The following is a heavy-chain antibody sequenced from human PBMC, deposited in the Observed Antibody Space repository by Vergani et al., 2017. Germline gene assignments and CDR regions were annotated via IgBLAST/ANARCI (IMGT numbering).Heavy chain of an antibody. CDR1: GFTFDDYG. Sequence: EVQPVESGGGLVKPGGSLRLSCTTSGFTFDDYGMSWVRQAPGKGLEWVSGINWNGGSTGYADSVKGRFTISRDNAKNSLYLQMNSLRAEDTALYYCAREHRSGWTGVQSYWGQGTLVTVSS. CDR2: INWNGGST. J-gene: IGHJ4*02. V-gene: IGHV3-20*04. D-gene: IGHD6-19*01. CDR3: AREHRSGWTGVQSY.